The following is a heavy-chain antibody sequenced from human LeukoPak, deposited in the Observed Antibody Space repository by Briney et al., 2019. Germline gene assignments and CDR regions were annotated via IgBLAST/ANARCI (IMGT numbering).Heavy chain of an antibody. D-gene: IGHD3-22*01. CDR2: IWYDGSNK. CDR3: ARDPTPYYSDSSGLPP. CDR1: GFTFSSYG. Sequence: SGGSLRLSCAASGFTFSSYGMHWVRQAPGKGLEWVAVIWYDGSNKYYADSVKGRFTISRDNSKNTLYLQMNSLRAEDTAGYYCARDPTPYYSDSSGLPPWGQRTLVTVSS. V-gene: IGHV3-33*01. J-gene: IGHJ5*02.